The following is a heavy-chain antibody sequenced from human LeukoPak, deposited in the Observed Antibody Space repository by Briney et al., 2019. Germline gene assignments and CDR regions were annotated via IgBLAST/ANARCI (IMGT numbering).Heavy chain of an antibody. CDR3: ARAQNYYDSSGYNYYYMDV. CDR1: GFTFSSYW. J-gene: IGHJ6*03. V-gene: IGHV4-39*01. CDR2: IYYSGST. D-gene: IGHD3-22*01. Sequence: GSLRLSCAASGFTFSSYWMSWVRQPPGKGLEWIGSIYYSGSTYYNPSLKSRVTISVDTSKNQFSLKLSSVTAADTAVYYCARAQNYYDSSGYNYYYMDVWGKGTTVTVSS.